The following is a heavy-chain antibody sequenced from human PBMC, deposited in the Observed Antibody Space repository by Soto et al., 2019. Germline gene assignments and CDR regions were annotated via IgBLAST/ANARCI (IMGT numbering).Heavy chain of an antibody. CDR1: GYTFTSYD. D-gene: IGHD3-9*01. CDR3: ARGPVLRYCDWLLQTSDYYYGMDV. J-gene: IGHJ6*02. V-gene: IGHV1-8*01. CDR2: MNPNSGNT. Sequence: GASVKVSCKASGYTFTSYDINWVRQATGQGLEWMGWMNPNSGNTGYAQKFQGRVTMTRNTSISTAYMELSSLRSEDTAVYYCARGPVLRYCDWLLQTSDYYYGMDVWGQGTTVTVSS.